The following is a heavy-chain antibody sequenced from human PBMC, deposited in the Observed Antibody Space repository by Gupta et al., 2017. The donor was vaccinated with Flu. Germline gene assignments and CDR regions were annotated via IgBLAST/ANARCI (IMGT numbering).Heavy chain of an antibody. CDR2: ISYDGSNK. V-gene: IGHV3-30*18. Sequence: QVQLVESGGGVVQPGRSLRLSCAASGFTFSSYGMHWVRQAPGKGLEWVAVISYDGSNKYYADSVKGRFTISRDNSKNTLYLQMNSLRAEDTAVYYCAKAPRIRGYSGYGGDYYYYGMDVWGQGTTVTVSS. J-gene: IGHJ6*02. D-gene: IGHD5-12*01. CDR3: AKAPRIRGYSGYGGDYYYYGMDV. CDR1: GFTFSSYG.